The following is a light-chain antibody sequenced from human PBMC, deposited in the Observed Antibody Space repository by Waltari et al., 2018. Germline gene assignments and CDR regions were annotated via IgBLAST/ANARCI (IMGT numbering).Light chain of an antibody. CDR2: GAS. Sequence: EVVLTQSPGTLSLSPGERATLSCRASQSISSTYLAWYQQKPGQAPRLLIYGASNRATGIPDRFSGSVSGADFTLTISRLEPEDFVVYYCQQYVGSPPLTFGGGTKVEIK. V-gene: IGKV3-20*01. CDR1: QSISSTY. J-gene: IGKJ4*01. CDR3: QQYVGSPPLT.